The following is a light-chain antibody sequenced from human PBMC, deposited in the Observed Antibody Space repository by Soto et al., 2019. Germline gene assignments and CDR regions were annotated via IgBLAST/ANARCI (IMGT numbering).Light chain of an antibody. CDR1: QSISTW. J-gene: IGKJ2*01. CDR2: DAS. V-gene: IGKV1-5*01. Sequence: DIQMTQSPSTLSASVGDRVTISCRASQSISTWLAWYQQKPGKPPKLLIYDASTLESGVPSRFSGRRSGTEFTLTINSLQPDDFATYYCQQYNSNPYTFGQGTKLEIK. CDR3: QQYNSNPYT.